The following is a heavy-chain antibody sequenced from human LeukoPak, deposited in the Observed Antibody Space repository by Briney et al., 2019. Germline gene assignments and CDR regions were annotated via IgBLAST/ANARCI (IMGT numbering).Heavy chain of an antibody. CDR1: GGSISSYY. Sequence: PSETLSLTCTVSGGSISSYYWSWIRQPPGKGLEWIGYIYYSGSTNHNPSLKSRVTISVDTSKNQFSLKLSSVTAADPAVYYCARDAPCSSDSSRAMGWFDSWGQGTLVTVSS. CDR3: ARDAPCSSDSSRAMGWFDS. CDR2: IYYSGST. J-gene: IGHJ5*01. V-gene: IGHV4-59*01. D-gene: IGHD2-2*01.